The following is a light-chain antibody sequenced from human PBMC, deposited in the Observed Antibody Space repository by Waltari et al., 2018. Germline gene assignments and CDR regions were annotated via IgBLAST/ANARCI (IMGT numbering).Light chain of an antibody. V-gene: IGKV1-27*01. CDR2: SAS. CDR3: QRTYNAPPIT. CDR1: QGISSY. Sequence: DIQLTQSPSSLSASVGHRVTISCRVSQGISSYLNWYRHKAGKVPKHLIYSASNLQSAVPSRFSGSGSGTDFPLTISSLQPDDVATYYGQRTYNAPPITFGGGTKVEIK. J-gene: IGKJ4*01.